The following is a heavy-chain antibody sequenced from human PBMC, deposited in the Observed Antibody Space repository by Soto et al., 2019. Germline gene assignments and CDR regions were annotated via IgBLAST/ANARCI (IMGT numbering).Heavy chain of an antibody. V-gene: IGHV4-39*02. CDR2: IYYSGST. CDR3: ARDIDGSGSYYNGTPPYNWFDH. CDR1: GGSISSSSYY. D-gene: IGHD3-10*01. Sequence: SETRSLTCTVSGGSISSSSYYWGWIRQPPGKGLEWIGSIYYSGSTYYNPSLKSRVTISVGTSKNQFSLKLSSVTAADTAVYYCARDIDGSGSYYNGTPPYNWFDHWGQGTLVTVSS. J-gene: IGHJ5*02.